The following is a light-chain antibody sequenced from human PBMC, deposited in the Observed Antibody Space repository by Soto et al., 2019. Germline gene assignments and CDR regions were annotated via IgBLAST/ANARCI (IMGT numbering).Light chain of an antibody. Sequence: QSALTQPPSASGSPGQSVTMSCTGSSSDVGGYNHVSWYQQHPGKAPKVVIYEVTKRPSGVPDRFSGSKSGNTASLTVSGLQAEDEADYYCSSYATGNNYVFXSGTKVTVL. CDR3: SSYATGNNYV. J-gene: IGLJ1*01. CDR1: SSDVGGYNH. V-gene: IGLV2-8*01. CDR2: EVT.